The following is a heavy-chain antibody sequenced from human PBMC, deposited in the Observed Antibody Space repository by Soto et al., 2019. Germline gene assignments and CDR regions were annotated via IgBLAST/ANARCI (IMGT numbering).Heavy chain of an antibody. V-gene: IGHV1-18*04. D-gene: IGHD2-15*01. J-gene: IGHJ5*02. CDR1: GFTFSAYY. CDR2: INPNSGDT. Sequence: ASVKVSCKASGFTFSAYYIYWVRQAPGQGLEWIGWINPNSGDTNNAQKLQGRVTMTTDTSTSTAYMELRSLISDDTAVYYCARDVRIVVVVAATDDSWFDPWGQGTLVTVSS. CDR3: ARDVRIVVVVAATDDSWFDP.